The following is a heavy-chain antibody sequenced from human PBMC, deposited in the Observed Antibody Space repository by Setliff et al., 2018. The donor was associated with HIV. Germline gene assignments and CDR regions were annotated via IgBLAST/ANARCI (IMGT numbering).Heavy chain of an antibody. CDR3: ATPLSHDSSGREPFDY. V-gene: IGHV1-69-2*01. CDR2: IDPEDDET. D-gene: IGHD3-22*01. J-gene: IGHJ4*02. CDR1: GYAFTDYY. Sequence: ASVKVSCKVSGYAFTDYYLHWVQQAPGKGLEWVGLIDPEDDETLFAEKFQGRVTITADTSTDTAYMELSSLRSEDTAVYYCATPLSHDSSGREPFDYWGQGTLVTVSS.